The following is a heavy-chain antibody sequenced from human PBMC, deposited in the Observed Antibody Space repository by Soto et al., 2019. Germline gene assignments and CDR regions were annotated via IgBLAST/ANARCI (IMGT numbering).Heavy chain of an antibody. CDR2: IIPIFGTA. J-gene: IGHJ4*02. Sequence: SVKVSCKASGGTFSSYAISWVRQAPGQGLEWMGGIIPIFGTANYAQKFQGRVTITADESTSTAYMELSSLRSEDTAVYYCARTPYCSGGSCYDFFDYWGQGTLVTVSS. V-gene: IGHV1-69*13. CDR1: GGTFSSYA. D-gene: IGHD2-15*01. CDR3: ARTPYCSGGSCYDFFDY.